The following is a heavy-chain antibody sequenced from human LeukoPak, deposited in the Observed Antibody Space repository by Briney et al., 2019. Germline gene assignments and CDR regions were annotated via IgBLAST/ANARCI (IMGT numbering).Heavy chain of an antibody. CDR1: GGSISSSSYY. J-gene: IGHJ6*03. Sequence: SETLSLTCTVSGGSISSSSYYWGWIRQPPGKGLEWIGSIYYSGSTYYNPSLKSRVTISVDTSKNQFSLKLSSVTAADTAVYYCARVRYNYDILTGAYYYYYMDVWGKGTTVTVSS. V-gene: IGHV4-39*07. D-gene: IGHD3-9*01. CDR2: IYYSGST. CDR3: ARVRYNYDILTGAYYYYYMDV.